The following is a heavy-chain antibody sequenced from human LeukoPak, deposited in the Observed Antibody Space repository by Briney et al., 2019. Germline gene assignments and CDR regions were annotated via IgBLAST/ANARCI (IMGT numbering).Heavy chain of an antibody. V-gene: IGHV4-59*01. J-gene: IGHJ3*02. CDR1: GGSISSYY. CDR2: IYYSGST. D-gene: IGHD5-12*01. CDR3: ARVNWSGYDFRGAFDI. Sequence: SETLSLTCTVSGGSISSYYWNWIRQPPGKGLEWIGYIYYSGSTNYNPSLKSRVTISVDTSKNQFSLKLSSVTAADTAVYYCARVNWSGYDFRGAFDIWGQGKTVTVSS.